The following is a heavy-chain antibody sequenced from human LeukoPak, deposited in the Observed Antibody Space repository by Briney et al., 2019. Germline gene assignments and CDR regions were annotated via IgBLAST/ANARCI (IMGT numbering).Heavy chain of an antibody. Sequence: GGSLRLSCAASAFSFSKFALIWVRQAPGKGLEWVSAITANGGYTLYADAVKGRFNVSRENSENTLYLQINSLRPEDTAMYYCAKDPNGDYIGAFDFWGQGTMVTVYS. V-gene: IGHV3-23*01. CDR2: ITANGGYT. CDR3: AKDPNGDYIGAFDF. D-gene: IGHD4-17*01. J-gene: IGHJ3*01. CDR1: AFSFSKFA.